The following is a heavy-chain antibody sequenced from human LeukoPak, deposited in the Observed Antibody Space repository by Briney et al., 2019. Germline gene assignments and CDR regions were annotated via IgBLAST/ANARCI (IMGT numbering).Heavy chain of an antibody. J-gene: IGHJ4*02. Sequence: GGSLRLSCEVSGITFSNFAMAWVRQAPGKGLEWVSLITGTSGRTYYAASVKGRFIISRDNSKNTLYLQMNSLRAEDTAVYYCAKPYIEWELPYYWGQGTLVTVSS. V-gene: IGHV3-23*01. CDR3: AKPYIEWELPYY. D-gene: IGHD1-26*01. CDR1: GITFSNFA. CDR2: ITGTSGRT.